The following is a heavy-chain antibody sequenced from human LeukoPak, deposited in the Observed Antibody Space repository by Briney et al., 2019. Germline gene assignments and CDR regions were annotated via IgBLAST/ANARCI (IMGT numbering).Heavy chain of an antibody. CDR1: GGSISSGSYY. CDR3: ARDSRDIVVVPDASRAYYYYMDV. J-gene: IGHJ6*03. Sequence: PSETLSLTCTVSGGSISSGSYYWSWIRQPAGKGLEWIGRIYTSGSTNYNPSLKSRVTISVDTSKNQFSLKLSSVTAADTAVYYCARDSRDIVVVPDASRAYYYYMDVWGKGTTVTISS. V-gene: IGHV4-61*02. D-gene: IGHD2-2*01. CDR2: IYTSGST.